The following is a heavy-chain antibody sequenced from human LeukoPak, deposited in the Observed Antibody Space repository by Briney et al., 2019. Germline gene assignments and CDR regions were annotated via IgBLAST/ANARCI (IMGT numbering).Heavy chain of an antibody. V-gene: IGHV4-39*07. CDR1: GGSISSSTYY. CDR3: ARDSPHRGMDV. Sequence: SETLSLTCTVSGGSISSSTYYWGWIRQPPGKGLEWIGSIYYSGSTYYNPSLKSRVTISVDTSKNQFSLKLSSVTAADTAVYYCARDSPHRGMDVWGQGTTVTVSS. D-gene: IGHD1-14*01. J-gene: IGHJ6*02. CDR2: IYYSGST.